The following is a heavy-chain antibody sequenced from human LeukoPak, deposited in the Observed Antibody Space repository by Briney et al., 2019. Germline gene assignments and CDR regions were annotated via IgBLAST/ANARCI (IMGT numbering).Heavy chain of an antibody. CDR2: VWYDGSHQ. J-gene: IGHJ4*02. D-gene: IGHD2-21*02. CDR1: GFTFSSYG. V-gene: IGHV3-33*06. Sequence: GRSLRLSCAASGFTFSSYGMHWVRQAPGKGLEWVAVVWYDGSHQYYADSVKGRFTISRDNSKNTVDLQMNSLRVEDTAVYFCAKDKDTPATAQPQRGYFESRGQGTLVTVSS. CDR3: AKDKDTPATAQPQRGYFES.